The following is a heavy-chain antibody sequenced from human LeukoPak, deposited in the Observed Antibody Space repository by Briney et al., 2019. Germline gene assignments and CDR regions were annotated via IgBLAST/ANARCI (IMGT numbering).Heavy chain of an antibody. CDR1: GFTFSSYA. CDR3: AKDQNSWYRSYYYMDV. Sequence: GGSLRLSCAASGFTFSSYAMSWVRQAPGKGLEWVSAISGSGGSTYYADSVKGRFTISRDNSKNTLYLQMNSLRAEDTAVYYCAKDQNSWYRSYYYMDVWGKGTTVTVSS. J-gene: IGHJ6*03. V-gene: IGHV3-23*01. D-gene: IGHD6-13*01. CDR2: ISGSGGST.